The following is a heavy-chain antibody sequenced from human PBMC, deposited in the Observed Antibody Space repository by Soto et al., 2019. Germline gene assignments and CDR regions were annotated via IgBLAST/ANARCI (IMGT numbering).Heavy chain of an antibody. J-gene: IGHJ4*02. D-gene: IGHD3-9*01. CDR3: ARNISTYFDS. CDR1: GYAISNGDY. V-gene: IGHV4-38-2*01. CDR2: VYYSGST. Sequence: PSETLSLTCGVSGYAISNGDYWGWIRQAPGKGLEWIGSVYYSGSTHYEPSLRGRIAISVDTLKNQFSLRLTSVTAADTAMYFCARNISTYFDSWGQGIPVTSPQ.